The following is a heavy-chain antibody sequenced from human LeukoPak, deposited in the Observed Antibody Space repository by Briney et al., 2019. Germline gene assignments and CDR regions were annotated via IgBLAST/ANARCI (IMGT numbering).Heavy chain of an antibody. D-gene: IGHD6-6*01. CDR2: ISSSSSYI. CDR3: ARDSDSTSSSWSAP. J-gene: IGHJ5*02. Sequence: GGSLRLSCAASGFTFSSYSMNWVRQAPGKGLEWVSSISSSSSYIYYADSVKGRFTISRDNAKNSLYLQINSLRAEDTAVYYCARDSDSTSSSWSAPGGQETLATASS. V-gene: IGHV3-21*01. CDR1: GFTFSSYS.